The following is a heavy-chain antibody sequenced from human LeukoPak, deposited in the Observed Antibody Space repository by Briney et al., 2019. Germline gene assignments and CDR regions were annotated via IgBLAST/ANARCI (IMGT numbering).Heavy chain of an antibody. D-gene: IGHD2-2*01. CDR2: ISSSGTYM. J-gene: IGHJ4*02. CDR3: ARAPTVLVGYCSSSSCQADY. CDR1: GFTFRSSS. V-gene: IGHV3-21*01. Sequence: SGGSLRLSCTASGFTFRSSSFNWVRQVQGKGLEWVSSISSSGTYMYYADSVEGRFNISRDNAKNSLYLQMSSLRVEDTAVYYCARAPTVLVGYCSSSSCQADYWGQGTLVTVSS.